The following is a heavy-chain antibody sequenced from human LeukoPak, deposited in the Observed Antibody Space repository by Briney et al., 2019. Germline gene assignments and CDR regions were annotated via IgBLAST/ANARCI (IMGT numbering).Heavy chain of an antibody. CDR2: ISGSGGST. CDR3: ARDPGSGSYYETLYNWFDP. Sequence: GGSLRLSCAASGFSFSNYAINWVRQAPGKGLEWVSVISGSGGSTYNADSVKGRFTISRDNSKNTLYLQMNSLRAEDTAVYYCARDPGSGSYYETLYNWFDPWGQGTLVTVSS. J-gene: IGHJ5*02. CDR1: GFSFSNYA. V-gene: IGHV3-23*01. D-gene: IGHD3-10*01.